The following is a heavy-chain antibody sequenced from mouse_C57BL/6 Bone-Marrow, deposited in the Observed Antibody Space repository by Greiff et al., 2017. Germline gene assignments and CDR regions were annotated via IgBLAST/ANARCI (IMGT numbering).Heavy chain of an antibody. Sequence: EVQLQQSGPVLVKPGASVKMSCKASGYTFTDYYMNWVKQSHGKSLEWIGVINPYNGGTSYNQKFKGKATLTVDKSSSTAYMELNSLTSADSAVYYCARTGEFGWYFDVWGTGTTVTVSS. J-gene: IGHJ1*03. CDR1: GYTFTDYY. V-gene: IGHV1-19*01. CDR2: INPYNGGT. D-gene: IGHD3-1*01. CDR3: ARTGEFGWYFDV.